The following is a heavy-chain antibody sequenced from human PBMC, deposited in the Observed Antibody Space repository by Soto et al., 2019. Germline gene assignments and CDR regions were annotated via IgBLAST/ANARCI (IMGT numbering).Heavy chain of an antibody. CDR3: AKDAVYNDCLWLMDH. Sequence: GGSLRLSCTASGLPHSNFAMMWVRQAPGKGLECVSGIYGSGRGIEYADSVKGRFTISRGNSKNTVYLEMTDLRADDTAIYYCAKDAVYNDCLWLMDHWGQGTQVTVSS. V-gene: IGHV3-23*05. CDR2: IYGSGRGI. J-gene: IGHJ4*02. CDR1: GLPHSNFA. D-gene: IGHD2-21*02.